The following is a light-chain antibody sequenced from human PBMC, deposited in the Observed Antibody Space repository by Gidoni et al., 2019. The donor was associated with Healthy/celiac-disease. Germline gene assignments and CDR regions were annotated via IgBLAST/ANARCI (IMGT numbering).Light chain of an antibody. Sequence: DIQMNQSPSTLSASVGDRVTITCRASQSISSWLAWYQQKPGKAPKLLIYDASSLESGVPSRFSGSGSGTEFTLTISSLQPDDFATYYCQQYNSYSATFGQGTKVEIK. V-gene: IGKV1-5*01. J-gene: IGKJ1*01. CDR3: QQYNSYSAT. CDR2: DAS. CDR1: QSISSW.